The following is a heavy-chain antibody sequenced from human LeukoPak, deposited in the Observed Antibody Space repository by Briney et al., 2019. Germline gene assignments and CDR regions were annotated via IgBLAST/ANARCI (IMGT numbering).Heavy chain of an antibody. CDR3: ARDVDYYDSSGYYGPYYFDY. D-gene: IGHD3-22*01. V-gene: IGHV3-20*04. CDR2: INWYGGST. J-gene: IGHJ4*02. CDR1: GFTFDDYG. Sequence: PGGSLRLSCAASGFTFDDYGMSWVRQAPGKGLVGVPVINWYGGSTGYADSVKGRFTISRDNAKNSLYLQMNSLRAEDTALYYCARDVDYYDSSGYYGPYYFDYWGQGTLVTVSS.